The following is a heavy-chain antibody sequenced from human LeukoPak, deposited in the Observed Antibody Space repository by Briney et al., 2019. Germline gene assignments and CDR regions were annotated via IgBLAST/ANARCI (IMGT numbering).Heavy chain of an antibody. CDR1: GFTFSSYA. D-gene: IGHD1-1*01. Sequence: PGGSLRLSCAASGFTFSSYAMSWVRQAPGKGLEWVSGINWNGGSTGYADSVKGRFTISRDNAKNSLYLQMNSLRAEDTALYHCARVGFTPTGTHNWFDPWGQGTLVTVSS. J-gene: IGHJ5*02. V-gene: IGHV3-20*01. CDR3: ARVGFTPTGTHNWFDP. CDR2: INWNGGST.